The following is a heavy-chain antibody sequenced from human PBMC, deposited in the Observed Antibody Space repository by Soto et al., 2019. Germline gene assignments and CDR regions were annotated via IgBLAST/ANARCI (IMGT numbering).Heavy chain of an antibody. CDR3: ARDLAGARDFHFDY. CDR1: GYTFTSYA. V-gene: IGHV1-3*01. CDR2: INAGNGNT. J-gene: IGHJ4*02. D-gene: IGHD6-13*01. Sequence: EASVKVSCKASGYTFTSYAMHWVRQAPGQRLEWMGWINAGNGNTKYSQKFQGRVTITRDTSASTAYTELSSLRSEDTAVYYCARDLAGARDFHFDYWGQGTLVTVSS.